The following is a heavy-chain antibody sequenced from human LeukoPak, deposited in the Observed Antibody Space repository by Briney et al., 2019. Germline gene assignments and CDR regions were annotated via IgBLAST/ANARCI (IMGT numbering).Heavy chain of an antibody. CDR3: ARGRPRGYSYGPILY. CDR1: GGSISSSNFY. CDR2: INHSGST. Sequence: SETLSLTCTVSGGSISSSNFYWGWIRQPPGKGLEWIGEINHSGSTNYNPSLKSRVTISVDTSKNQFSLKLSSVTAADTAVYYCARGRPRGYSYGPILYWGQGTLVTVSS. J-gene: IGHJ4*02. D-gene: IGHD5-18*01. V-gene: IGHV4-39*07.